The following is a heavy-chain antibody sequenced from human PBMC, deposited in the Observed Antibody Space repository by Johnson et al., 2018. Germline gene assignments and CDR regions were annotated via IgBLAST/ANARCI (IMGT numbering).Heavy chain of an antibody. CDR3: ASGGMVGEYYGMDV. J-gene: IGHJ6*02. Sequence: QVQLQESGPGLMKPSETLSLTCTVSGGSISRYYWTWVRQPPGKGLEWVGHIYYTGDHSYNPSLKSRVTISVDTSKNQFSLKFNSLTSADTAVYYCASGGMVGEYYGMDVWGQGTTVTVSS. CDR2: IYYTGDH. V-gene: IGHV4-59*01. CDR1: GGSISRYY. D-gene: IGHD1-26*01.